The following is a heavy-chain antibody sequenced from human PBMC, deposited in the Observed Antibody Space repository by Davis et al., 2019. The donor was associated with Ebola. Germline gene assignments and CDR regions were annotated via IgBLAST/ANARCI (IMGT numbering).Heavy chain of an antibody. V-gene: IGHV3-23*01. CDR3: ARARYSDY. CDR1: GFTFSKYD. D-gene: IGHD1-14*01. J-gene: IGHJ4*02. CDR2: ISGSGGST. Sequence: GGSLRLSCAASGFTFSKYDMTWVRQAPGKGLEWVSVISGSGGSTYYADSVKGRFTISRDNAKNTLSLQMNSLRAEDTAVYYCARARYSDYWGQGTLVTVSS.